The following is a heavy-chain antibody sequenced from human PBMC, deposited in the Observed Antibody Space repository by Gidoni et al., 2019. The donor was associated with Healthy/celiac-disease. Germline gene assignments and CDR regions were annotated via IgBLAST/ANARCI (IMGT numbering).Heavy chain of an antibody. CDR1: GFTFSSYS. Sequence: EVQMVESGGGLVKPGGSLRLSCAASGFTFSSYSRNWVRQAPGKGLEWVSSISSSSIYIYYAVSVKGRFTISRDNAKNSLYLQMNSLRAEDTAVYYCAGGTFYYGSGSYYESIDYWGQGTLVTVSS. J-gene: IGHJ4*02. D-gene: IGHD3-10*01. CDR3: AGGTFYYGSGSYYESIDY. CDR2: ISSSSIYI. V-gene: IGHV3-21*01.